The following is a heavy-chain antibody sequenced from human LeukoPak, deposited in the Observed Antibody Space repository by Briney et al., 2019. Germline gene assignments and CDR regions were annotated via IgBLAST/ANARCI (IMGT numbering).Heavy chain of an antibody. D-gene: IGHD1-26*01. J-gene: IGHJ4*02. CDR1: GGTFSSYA. CDR3: ARDSSIVGATEGICDY. Sequence: GSSVKVSCKASGGTFSSYAISWVRQAPGQGLEWMGGIIPIFGTANYAQKFQGRVTITADKSTSTAYMELSSLRSEDTAVYYCARDSSIVGATEGICDYWGQGTLVTVSS. CDR2: IIPIFGTA. V-gene: IGHV1-69*06.